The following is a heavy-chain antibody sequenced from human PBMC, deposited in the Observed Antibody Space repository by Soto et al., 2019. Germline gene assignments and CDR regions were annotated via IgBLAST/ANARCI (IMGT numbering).Heavy chain of an antibody. CDR1: GYTFTSYD. CDR3: ARETSAAGTGWFDP. Sequence: QVQLVQSGAEVKKPGASVKVSCKASGYTFTSYDINWVRQATGQGLQWMGWMNPNSGNTGYAQQLQGRVTMTRNTSIIPAYMELSRLSSADTAVYYCARETSAAGTGWFDPWGQGTLVTVSS. D-gene: IGHD6-13*01. CDR2: MNPNSGNT. J-gene: IGHJ5*02. V-gene: IGHV1-8*01.